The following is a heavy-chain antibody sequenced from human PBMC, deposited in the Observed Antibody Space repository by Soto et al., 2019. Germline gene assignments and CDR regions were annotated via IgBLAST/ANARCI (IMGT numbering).Heavy chain of an antibody. V-gene: IGHV3-30*18. Sequence: PVGSLNLACQTSGFSFSSYALHWLRQAPGKGLEWVTFISYNGNKINYADSVKGRFTVSRDNSKNTLYLQMNSLRPEDTAVYYCAKHSSTFVFCGQGTLVTVSS. CDR2: ISYNGNKI. CDR1: GFSFSSYA. D-gene: IGHD2-2*01. CDR3: AKHSSTFVF. J-gene: IGHJ4*02.